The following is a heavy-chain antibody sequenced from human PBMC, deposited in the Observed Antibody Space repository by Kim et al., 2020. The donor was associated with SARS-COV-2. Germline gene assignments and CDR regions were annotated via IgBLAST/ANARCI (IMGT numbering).Heavy chain of an antibody. V-gene: IGHV4-34*01. CDR3: ARFHGDRHSSSWYLLANDAFDI. CDR2: INHSGST. D-gene: IGHD6-13*01. CDR1: GGSFSGYY. J-gene: IGHJ3*02. Sequence: SETLSLTCAVYGGSFSGYYWSWIRQPPGKGLEWIGEINHSGSTNYNPSLKSRVTISVDTSKNQFSLKLSSVTAADTAVYYCARFHGDRHSSSWYLLANDAFDIWGQGTMVTVSS.